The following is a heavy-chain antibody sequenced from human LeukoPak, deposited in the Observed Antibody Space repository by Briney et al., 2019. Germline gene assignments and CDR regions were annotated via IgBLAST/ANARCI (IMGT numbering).Heavy chain of an antibody. CDR3: ARDAARWTHYYYGMDV. CDR1: GYTFTSYG. Sequence: ASVKVSCKASGYTFTSYGISWVRQAPGQGLEWMGRISAYNGNTNYAQKLQGRVTMTTDTSTSTAYMELRSLRSDDTAVYYCARDAARWTHYYYGMDVWGQGTTVTVSS. CDR2: ISAYNGNT. V-gene: IGHV1-18*01. D-gene: IGHD1-1*01. J-gene: IGHJ6*02.